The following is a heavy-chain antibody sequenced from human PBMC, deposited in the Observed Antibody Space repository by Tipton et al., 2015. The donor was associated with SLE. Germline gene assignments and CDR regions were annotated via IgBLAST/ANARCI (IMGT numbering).Heavy chain of an antibody. Sequence: SLRLSCEVSGFTFSDYQVSWFRQAPGKGLVWVSYISSSGTTRSYADSVKGRFTISRDNTKNSVFLQMNSLRVEDTAVYYCATGLYSDNWFDSWGQGTLVIVSS. CDR1: GFTFSDYQ. CDR3: ATGLYSDNWFDS. CDR2: ISSSGTTR. J-gene: IGHJ5*01. D-gene: IGHD6-13*01. V-gene: IGHV3-11*04.